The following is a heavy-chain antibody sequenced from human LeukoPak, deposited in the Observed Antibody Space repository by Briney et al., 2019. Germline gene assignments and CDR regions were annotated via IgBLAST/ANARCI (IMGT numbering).Heavy chain of an antibody. J-gene: IGHJ4*02. CDR3: AKDSGRYSSSSGGFDY. V-gene: IGHV3-30*02. CDR1: GFTFSSYG. CDR2: IRYDGSNK. Sequence: GGSLRLSCAASGFTFSSYGMHWVRQAPGKGLEWVAFIRYDGSNKYYADSVKGRFTISRDNSKNPLYLQMNSLRAEDTAVYYCAKDSGRYSSSSGGFDYWGQGTLVTVSS. D-gene: IGHD6-6*01.